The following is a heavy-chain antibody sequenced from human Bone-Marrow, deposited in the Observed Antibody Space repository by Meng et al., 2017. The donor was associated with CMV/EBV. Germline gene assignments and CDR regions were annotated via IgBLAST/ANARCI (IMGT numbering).Heavy chain of an antibody. V-gene: IGHV4-59*12. Sequence: SETLSLTCTVSGGSISSYYGSWIRQPPGKGLEWIGYIYYSGSTNYNPSLKSRFTISVDTPKNQFSLKLSSVTAADTAVYYCASSSSWYWFDPWGQGTLVTVSS. J-gene: IGHJ5*02. CDR2: IYYSGST. CDR1: GGSISSYY. CDR3: ASSSSWYWFDP. D-gene: IGHD6-13*01.